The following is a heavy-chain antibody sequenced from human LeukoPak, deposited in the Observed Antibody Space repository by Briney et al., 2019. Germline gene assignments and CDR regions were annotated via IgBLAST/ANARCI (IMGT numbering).Heavy chain of an antibody. J-gene: IGHJ4*02. D-gene: IGHD2-8*02. Sequence: ASVKVSCKASGYTFTSYGISWVRQAPGQGLEWMGWISAYNGNTNYAQNLQGRVTMTTDTSTTTAYVELRSLRYEDTAVYYCARVLGTGWYFDSWGQGTLVTVSS. V-gene: IGHV1-18*01. CDR3: ARVLGTGWYFDS. CDR2: ISAYNGNT. CDR1: GYTFTSYG.